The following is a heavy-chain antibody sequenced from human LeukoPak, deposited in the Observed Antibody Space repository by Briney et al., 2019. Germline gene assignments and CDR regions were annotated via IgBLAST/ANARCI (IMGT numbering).Heavy chain of an antibody. J-gene: IGHJ2*01. CDR3: AKDRGIAAHSGLVWYFDL. D-gene: IGHD6-13*01. CDR1: GFTFSSYA. Sequence: PAGGSLRLSCAASGFTFSSYAMSWVRQAPGKGLEWVSAISGSGGSTYYADSVKGRFTISRDNSKNTLYLQMNSLRAEDTAVYYCAKDRGIAAHSGLVWYFDLWGRGTLVTVSS. V-gene: IGHV3-23*01. CDR2: ISGSGGST.